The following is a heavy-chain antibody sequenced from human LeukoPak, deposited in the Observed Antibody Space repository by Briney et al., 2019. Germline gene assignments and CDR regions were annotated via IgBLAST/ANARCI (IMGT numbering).Heavy chain of an antibody. Sequence: GGSLRLSCAASGFTFSSYAMSWVRQAPGKGLEWVSAISGSGGSTYYADSVKGRFTISRDNSKNTLYLQMNSLRAEDTAVYYCAKDGIEYQLIPFSFDYWGQGTLVTVSS. J-gene: IGHJ4*02. CDR2: ISGSGGST. D-gene: IGHD2-2*01. CDR3: AKDGIEYQLIPFSFDY. CDR1: GFTFSSYA. V-gene: IGHV3-23*01.